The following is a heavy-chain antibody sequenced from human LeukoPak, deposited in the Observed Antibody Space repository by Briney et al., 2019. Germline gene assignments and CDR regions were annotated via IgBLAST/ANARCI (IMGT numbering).Heavy chain of an antibody. D-gene: IGHD1-26*01. CDR1: GGSFSGYY. V-gene: IGHV4-34*01. J-gene: IGHJ4*02. Sequence: SETLSLTCAVYGGSFSGYYWSWIRQPPGKGLEWIGEINHSGSTNYNPSLKSRVTISVDTSKNQFSLKLSSVTAADTAVYYCARSSYGGPHYFDYWGQGTLVTVSS. CDR3: ARSSYGGPHYFDY. CDR2: INHSGST.